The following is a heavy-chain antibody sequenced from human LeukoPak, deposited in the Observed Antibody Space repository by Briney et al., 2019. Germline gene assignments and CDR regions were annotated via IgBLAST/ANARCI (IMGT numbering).Heavy chain of an antibody. CDR1: GFTFSNAG. D-gene: IGHD4-17*01. Sequence: GGSLRLSCAASGFTFSNAGMSWVRQAPGKGLEWVGRITIKTDGGTTDYAAPVKGRFTISRDDLKNTLYLQMNSLKTEDTAVYYCATLAPTTDWGQGTLVTVSS. CDR3: ATLAPTTD. V-gene: IGHV3-15*01. J-gene: IGHJ4*02. CDR2: ITIKTDGGTT.